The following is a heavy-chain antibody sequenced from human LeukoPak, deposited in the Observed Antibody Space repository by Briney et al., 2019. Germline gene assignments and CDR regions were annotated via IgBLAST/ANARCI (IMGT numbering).Heavy chain of an antibody. J-gene: IGHJ4*02. Sequence: GGSLRLSCAASGFTFDDYGMTWVRQAPGKGLEWVSGINLNGGSTGYADSVKGRFTISRDNAKNSLYLQMNSLRAEDTALYHCARVFRHNYGSGSYSHYFDYWGQGTLVTVSS. D-gene: IGHD3-10*01. CDR3: ARVFRHNYGSGSYSHYFDY. CDR2: INLNGGST. CDR1: GFTFDDYG. V-gene: IGHV3-20*01.